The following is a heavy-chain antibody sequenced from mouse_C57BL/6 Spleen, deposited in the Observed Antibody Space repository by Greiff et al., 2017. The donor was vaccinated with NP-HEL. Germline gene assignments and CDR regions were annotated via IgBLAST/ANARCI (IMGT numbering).Heavy chain of an antibody. CDR1: GYTFTSYT. V-gene: IGHV1-4*01. D-gene: IGHD1-1*01. CDR3: ARGPFYYYGSSYNYFDY. Sequence: VQLQQSGAELARPGASVKMSCKASGYTFTSYTMHWVKQRPGQGLEWIGYINPSSGYTKYNQKFKDKATLTADKSSSTAYMQLSSLTSEDSAVYYCARGPFYYYGSSYNYFDYWGQGTTLTVSS. J-gene: IGHJ2*01. CDR2: INPSSGYT.